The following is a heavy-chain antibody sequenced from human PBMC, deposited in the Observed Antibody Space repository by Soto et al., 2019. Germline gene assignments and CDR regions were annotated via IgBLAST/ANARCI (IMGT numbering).Heavy chain of an antibody. V-gene: IGHV4-39*02. CDR2: IYYSGST. Sequence: PSETLSLTCTVSGGSISSSSYYWGWIRQPPGKGLEWIGSIYYSGSTYYNPSLKSRVTISVDTSKNQFSLKLSSVTAADTAVYYCARDIVVVVAATRVGWFDPWGQGTLVTVSS. D-gene: IGHD2-15*01. J-gene: IGHJ5*02. CDR1: GGSISSSSYY. CDR3: ARDIVVVVAATRVGWFDP.